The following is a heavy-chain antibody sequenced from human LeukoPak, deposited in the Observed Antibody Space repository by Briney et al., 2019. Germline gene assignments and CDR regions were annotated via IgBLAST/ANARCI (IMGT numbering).Heavy chain of an antibody. CDR3: ARDSVSGGDYEYWYFDL. Sequence: SETLSLTCTVSGGSIRNYYWNWIRQPPGKGLEWIGYIYYSGNTSYNPSLKSRVTISVDTSKNQFSLKLSSVTAADTAVYYCARDSVSGGDYEYWYFDLWGRGTLVTVSS. J-gene: IGHJ2*01. V-gene: IGHV4-59*01. CDR1: GGSIRNYY. CDR2: IYYSGNT. D-gene: IGHD4-17*01.